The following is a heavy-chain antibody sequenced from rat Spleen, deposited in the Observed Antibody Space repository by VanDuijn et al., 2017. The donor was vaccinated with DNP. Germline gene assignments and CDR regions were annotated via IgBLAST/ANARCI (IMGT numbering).Heavy chain of an antibody. CDR3: TTESTYYGYFDY. Sequence: EVQLVESGGGLVQPGRSLKLSCVASGFSFRDYDMAWVRQAPSKGLEWVACMSPTTRSSYYRDSVRGRFTVSRDDSTSTLYLQVNSLKSEDTATYYCTTESTYYGYFDYWGQGVMVPVSS. D-gene: IGHD1-9*01. CDR1: GFSFRDYD. J-gene: IGHJ2*01. V-gene: IGHV5-27*01. CDR2: MSPTTRSS.